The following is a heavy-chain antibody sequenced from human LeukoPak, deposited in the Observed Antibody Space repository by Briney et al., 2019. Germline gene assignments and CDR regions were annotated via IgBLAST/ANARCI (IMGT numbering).Heavy chain of an antibody. CDR3: ARTSRHYYGSGTNLTPWPAGMDV. CDR1: GGSMSGFF. CDR2: IYYSGSST. Sequence: PSETLSLTCTVSGGSMSGFFWTWIRQPPGKELEWIGSIYYSGSSTKYTPSLKSRVTVSVDTSKSQFFLKLNSATAADTAVYFCARTSRHYYGSGTNLTPWPAGMDVWGQGTTVTVSS. V-gene: IGHV4-59*01. D-gene: IGHD3-10*01. J-gene: IGHJ6*02.